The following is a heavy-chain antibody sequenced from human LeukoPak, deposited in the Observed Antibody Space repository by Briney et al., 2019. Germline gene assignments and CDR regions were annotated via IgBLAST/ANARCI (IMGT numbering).Heavy chain of an antibody. CDR2: IYWDDDK. J-gene: IGHJ4*02. V-gene: IGHV2-5*02. CDR3: AHSLLLWFGELDYFDY. D-gene: IGHD3-10*01. CDR1: GNSLSYCGVC. Sequence: SIPKLVKATQTLTLTCTFSGNSLSYCGVCVEWNRHPPGKALEGFALIYWDDDKRYSPSLKSRLTITKDTSKNQVVLTMTNMDPVDTATYYCAHSLLLWFGELDYFDYWGQGTLVTVSS.